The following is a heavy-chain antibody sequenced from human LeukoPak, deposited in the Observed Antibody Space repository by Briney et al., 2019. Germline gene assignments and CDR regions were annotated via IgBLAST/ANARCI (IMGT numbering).Heavy chain of an antibody. CDR2: ISSSGSTI. J-gene: IGHJ4*01. CDR1: GFTFSSYW. Sequence: GGSLRLSCAAPGFTFSSYWMSWVRQAPGKGLEWVSYISSSGSTIYYSDSVKGRFTISRDNAKNSLYLQMNSLRAEDTAVYYCARDFHVRYYDTGSYSYWGHGTLVTVSS. V-gene: IGHV3-48*01. CDR3: ARDFHVRYYDTGSYSY. D-gene: IGHD3-10*01.